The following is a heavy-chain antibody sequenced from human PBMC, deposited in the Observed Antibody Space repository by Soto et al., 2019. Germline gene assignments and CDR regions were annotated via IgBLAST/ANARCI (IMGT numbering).Heavy chain of an antibody. CDR2: ISGSGGST. Sequence: GGSLRLSCAASGFTFSSYAMSWVRQAPGKGLEWVSVISGSGGSTYYADSVKGRFTISRDNSKNTLYLQMKSLRAEDRGVYYCAKVLTPYYFDSSGFSLYDYGMDVWGQGTTVTVSS. CDR3: AKVLTPYYFDSSGFSLYDYGMDV. CDR1: GFTFSSYA. J-gene: IGHJ6*02. D-gene: IGHD3-22*01. V-gene: IGHV3-23*01.